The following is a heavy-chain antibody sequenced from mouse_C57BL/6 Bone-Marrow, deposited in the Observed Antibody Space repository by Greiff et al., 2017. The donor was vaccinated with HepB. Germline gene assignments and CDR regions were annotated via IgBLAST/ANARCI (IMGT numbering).Heavy chain of an antibody. CDR1: GYAFSSYW. V-gene: IGHV1-80*01. J-gene: IGHJ2*01. CDR2: IYPGDGDT. Sequence: VKLVESGAELVKPGASVKISCKASGYAFSSYWMNWVKQRPGKGLEWIGQIYPGDGDTNYNGKFKGKATLTADKSSSTAYMQLSRLTSEDSAVYFCALYGLWLPFDYWGQGTTLTVSS. D-gene: IGHD2-2*01. CDR3: ALYGLWLPFDY.